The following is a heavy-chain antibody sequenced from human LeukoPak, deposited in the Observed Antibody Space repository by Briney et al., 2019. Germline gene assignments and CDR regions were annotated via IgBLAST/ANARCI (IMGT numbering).Heavy chain of an antibody. CDR1: GFTFGDYA. D-gene: IGHD3-10*01. Sequence: GGPLRLSCTASGFTFGDYAMSWVHQAPGKGLAWVGFIRSKAYGGTTEYAASVKGRFSISRDDSKSIAYLQMNSLKTEDTAVYYCTRDSRGSFDYWGQGTLVTVSS. V-gene: IGHV3-49*04. CDR2: IRSKAYGGTT. CDR3: TRDSRGSFDY. J-gene: IGHJ4*02.